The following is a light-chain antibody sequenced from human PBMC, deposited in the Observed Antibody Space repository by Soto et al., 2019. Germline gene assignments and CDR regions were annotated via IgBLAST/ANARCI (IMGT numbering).Light chain of an antibody. CDR3: CSYAGSSTLV. CDR1: SSDVGSYNL. Sequence: QSALTQPASVSRSPGQSITISCTGTSSDVGSYNLVSWYQQHPGKAPKLIIYEGSKRPSGVSNRFSGSKSGNTASLTISGLQAEDEADYYCCSYAGSSTLVFGGGTQLTVL. J-gene: IGLJ2*01. V-gene: IGLV2-23*01. CDR2: EGS.